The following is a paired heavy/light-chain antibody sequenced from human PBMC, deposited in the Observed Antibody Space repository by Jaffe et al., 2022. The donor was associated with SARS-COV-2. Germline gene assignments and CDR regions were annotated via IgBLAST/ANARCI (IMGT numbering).Heavy chain of an antibody. J-gene: IGHJ6*03. D-gene: IGHD5-18*01. Sequence: EVQLVESGGGLVQPGRSLRLSCAASGFTFDDYGMHWVRQAPGKGLEWVSSISYNSGSIDYADSVKGRFTISRDNAKNSLYLQMNSLRAEDTALYYCARDIEYSYGYYYYYYMDVWGKGTTVTVSS. CDR3: ARDIEYSYGYYYYYYMDV. CDR2: ISYNSGSI. CDR1: GFTFDDYG. V-gene: IGHV3-9*01.
Light chain of an antibody. CDR3: QSYDSSLSGVV. Sequence: QSVLTQPPSVSGAPGQRVTISCTGSGSNIGAGYDVHWYQQLPGTAPKLLIYYNTNRPSGVPDRFSGSNSGTSASLSISGLQAEDEADYYCQSYDSSLSGVVFGGGTKLTVL. V-gene: IGLV1-40*01. CDR2: YNT. J-gene: IGLJ2*01. CDR1: GSNIGAGYD.